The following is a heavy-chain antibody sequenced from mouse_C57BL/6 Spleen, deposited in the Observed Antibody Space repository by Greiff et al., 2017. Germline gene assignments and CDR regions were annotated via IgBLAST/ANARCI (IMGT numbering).Heavy chain of an antibody. V-gene: IGHV1-82*01. CDR3: ARWYYGTGDFDY. CDR1: GYAFSSSW. J-gene: IGHJ2*01. CDR2: TYPGDGDT. Sequence: VQLQQSGPELVKPGASVKISCKASGYAFSSSWMNWVKPRHGKGLAWIGRTYPGDGDTNYNGKFKGKATLTADKSSSTAYMQLSSLTSEYSAVYFCARWYYGTGDFDYWGQGTTLTVSS. D-gene: IGHD1-1*01.